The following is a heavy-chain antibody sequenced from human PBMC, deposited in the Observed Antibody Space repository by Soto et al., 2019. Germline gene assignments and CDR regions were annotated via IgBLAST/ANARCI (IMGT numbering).Heavy chain of an antibody. CDR1: GFTFSSYG. Sequence: PGGSLRLSCAASGFTFSSYGMHWVRQAPGKGLEWVAVIWYDGSNEYFADSVKGRFTISRDNSKNTLYLQMNSLRAEDTAVYYCARDGYCSSTSCNYFDYWGQGTLVTVSS. V-gene: IGHV3-33*01. D-gene: IGHD2-2*03. J-gene: IGHJ4*02. CDR2: IWYDGSNE. CDR3: ARDGYCSSTSCNYFDY.